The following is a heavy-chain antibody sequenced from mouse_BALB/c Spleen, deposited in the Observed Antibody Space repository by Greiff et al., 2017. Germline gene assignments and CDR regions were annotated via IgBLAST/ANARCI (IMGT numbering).Heavy chain of an antibody. CDR3: ARHTAY. J-gene: IGHJ3*01. V-gene: IGHV5-9-3*01. CDR2: ISSGGSYT. Sequence: EVKLVESGGGLVKPGGSLKLSCAASGFTFSSYAMSWVRQTPEKRLEWVATISSGGSYTYYPDSVKGRFTISRDNAKNTLYLQVSSLRSEDTAMYYCARHTAYWGQGTLVTVAA. CDR1: GFTFSSYA.